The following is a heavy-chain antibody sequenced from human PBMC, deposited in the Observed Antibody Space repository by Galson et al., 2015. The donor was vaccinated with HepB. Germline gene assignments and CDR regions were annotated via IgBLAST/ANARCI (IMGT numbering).Heavy chain of an antibody. CDR3: ARDGVVPAAPGGYYYMDV. CDR2: IIPIFGTA. J-gene: IGHJ6*03. V-gene: IGHV1-69*13. CDR1: GGTFSSYA. D-gene: IGHD2-2*01. Sequence: SVKVSCKASGGTFSSYAISWVRQAPGQGLEWMGGIIPIFGTANYAQKFQGRVTITADESTSTAYMELSSLRSEDTAVYYCARDGVVPAAPGGYYYMDVWGKGTTVTASS.